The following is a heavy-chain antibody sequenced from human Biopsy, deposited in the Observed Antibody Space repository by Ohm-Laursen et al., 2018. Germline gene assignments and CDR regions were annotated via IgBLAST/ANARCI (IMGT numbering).Heavy chain of an antibody. CDR3: ARGSSSWYRHYYYAMDV. CDR2: LYYSGST. Sequence: SETLSLTCTVSGASISAYYWSWIRQPPGKGLEWIGYLYYSGSTNYNPSLKSRVTISGDTSKNQFSLMLNSVTAADTAVYYCARGSSSWYRHYYYAMDVWGQGTTVTVSS. V-gene: IGHV4-59*01. D-gene: IGHD6-13*01. CDR1: GASISAYY. J-gene: IGHJ6*02.